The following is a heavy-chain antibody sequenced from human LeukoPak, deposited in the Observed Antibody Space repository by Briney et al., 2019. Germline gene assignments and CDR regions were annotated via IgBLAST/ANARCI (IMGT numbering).Heavy chain of an antibody. Sequence: SETLSLTCTVSGYSISSTYYWGWIRQPPGKGLEWIGYIYYSGSTYNNPSLKSRVTISVDTSKNQFSLKLSSVTAADTAVYYCARERSITMVRGGWPNWFDPWGQGTLVTVSS. CDR1: GYSISSTYY. V-gene: IGHV4-38-2*02. CDR3: ARERSITMVRGGWPNWFDP. CDR2: IYYSGST. J-gene: IGHJ5*02. D-gene: IGHD3-10*01.